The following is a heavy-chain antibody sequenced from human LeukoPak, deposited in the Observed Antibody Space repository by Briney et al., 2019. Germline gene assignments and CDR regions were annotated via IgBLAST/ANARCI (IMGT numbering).Heavy chain of an antibody. J-gene: IGHJ4*02. D-gene: IGHD5-24*01. Sequence: GGSLRLSCAASGFPFSDYSMNWVRQAPGKGLEWISYVGIDSGNTYYTDSVKGRFTISADKAKNSLVLQMNSLRVEDTAVYYCARDYKYAFDNWGQGTLVTVSS. CDR1: GFPFSDYS. CDR2: VGIDSGNT. CDR3: ARDYKYAFDN. V-gene: IGHV3-48*01.